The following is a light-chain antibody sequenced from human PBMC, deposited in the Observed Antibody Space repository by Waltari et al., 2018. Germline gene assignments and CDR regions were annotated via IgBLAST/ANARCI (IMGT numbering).Light chain of an antibody. CDR1: SSHLWHNY. V-gene: IGLV1-51*02. J-gene: IGLJ7*01. CDR3: GTWDSSLSGAV. CDR2: EDS. Sequence: QSVLTQPPSVSAAPGQRVTISCPGGSSHLWHNYVSWYRQFPGTAPKLLIYEDSERPSGIPGRFSGSKSGTSATLDITGLQAGDEADYYCGTWDSSLSGAVFGGGTHLTVL.